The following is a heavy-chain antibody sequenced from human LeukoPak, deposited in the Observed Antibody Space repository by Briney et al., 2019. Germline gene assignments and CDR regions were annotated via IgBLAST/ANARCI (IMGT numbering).Heavy chain of an antibody. Sequence: ASVKVSCKASGYTFTSYCISWVRQALGQGLEWMGWINAYNGNTNYAQKLQGRVTMTTDTSTNTAYMELRSLRSDDTAVYYCARDLAAAGTLDEYFQDWGQGTLVTVSS. V-gene: IGHV1-18*01. D-gene: IGHD6-13*01. CDR3: ARDLAAAGTLDEYFQD. CDR2: INAYNGNT. CDR1: GYTFTSYC. J-gene: IGHJ1*01.